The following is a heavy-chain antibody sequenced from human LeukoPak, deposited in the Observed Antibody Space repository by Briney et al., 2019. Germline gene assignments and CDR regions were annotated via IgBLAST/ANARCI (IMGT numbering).Heavy chain of an antibody. Sequence: GGSLRLSCAASGFTFSSYAMSWVRQAPGKGLEWVSAISGSGGSAYYADSVKGRFTISRDNSKNTLYLQMNSLRAEDTAVYYCAKDSVVVPAATFDYWGQGTLVTVSS. V-gene: IGHV3-23*01. CDR1: GFTFSSYA. J-gene: IGHJ4*02. CDR2: ISGSGGSA. CDR3: AKDSVVVPAATFDY. D-gene: IGHD2-2*01.